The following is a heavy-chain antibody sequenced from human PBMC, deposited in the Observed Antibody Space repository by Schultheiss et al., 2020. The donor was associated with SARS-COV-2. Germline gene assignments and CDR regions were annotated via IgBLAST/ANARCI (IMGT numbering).Heavy chain of an antibody. CDR3: ARGGADNWNYDAFDI. CDR1: GGSISSYY. V-gene: IGHV4-59*12. D-gene: IGHD1-7*01. J-gene: IGHJ3*02. CDR2: IYYSGST. Sequence: SETLSLTCTVSGGSISSYYWSWIRQPPGKGLEWIGYIYYSGSTYYNPSLKSRVTISVDTSKNQFSLKLSSVTAADTAVYYCARGGADNWNYDAFDIWGQGTMVTVSS.